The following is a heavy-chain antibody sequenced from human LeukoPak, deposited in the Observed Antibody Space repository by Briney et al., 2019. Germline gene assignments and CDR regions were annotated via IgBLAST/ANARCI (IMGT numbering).Heavy chain of an antibody. J-gene: IGHJ4*02. CDR3: ARGQVDTAKIGDY. CDR2: IDHSGST. CDR1: GYSISSGYY. V-gene: IGHV4-38-2*01. D-gene: IGHD5-18*01. Sequence: PSETLSLTCAVSGYSISSGYYWGWIRQPPGKGLEWIGEIDHSGSTSYNPSLKSRVTMSVDTSKNQFSLKLTSLTAADTAVYYCARGQVDTAKIGDYWGQGTLVTVSS.